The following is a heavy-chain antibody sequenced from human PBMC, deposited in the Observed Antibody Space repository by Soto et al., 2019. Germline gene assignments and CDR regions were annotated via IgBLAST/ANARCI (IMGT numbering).Heavy chain of an antibody. D-gene: IGHD4-17*01. CDR3: ARGSRYGGNSAGFDY. CDR1: GGTFSSYA. CDR2: IIPIFGTA. J-gene: IGHJ4*02. V-gene: IGHV1-69*13. Sequence: SVKVSCKASGGTFSSYAISWVRQAPGQGLEWMGGIIPIFGTANYAQKFQGRVTITADESTSTAYMELSSLRSEDTAVYYCARGSRYGGNSAGFDYWGQGTLVTVSS.